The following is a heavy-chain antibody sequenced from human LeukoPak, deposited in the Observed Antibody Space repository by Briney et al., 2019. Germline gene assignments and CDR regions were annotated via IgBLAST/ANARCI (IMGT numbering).Heavy chain of an antibody. Sequence: SETLSLTCTVSGGSISSSSYYWGWIRQPPGKGLEWIGSIYYSGSTYYNPSLKSRVTISVDTSKNQFSLKLSSVTAADTAVYYCAKRAHGYKRWGFAYWGQGTLVTVSS. CDR2: IYYSGST. CDR3: AKRAHGYKRWGFAY. J-gene: IGHJ4*02. V-gene: IGHV4-39*07. CDR1: GGSISSSSYY. D-gene: IGHD5-24*01.